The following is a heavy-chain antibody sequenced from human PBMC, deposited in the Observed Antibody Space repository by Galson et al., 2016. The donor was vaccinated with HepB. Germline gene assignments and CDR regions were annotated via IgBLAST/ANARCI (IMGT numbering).Heavy chain of an antibody. D-gene: IGHD1-26*01. Sequence: SVKVSCKASGYTLTSYDINWVRQATGQGLEWMGWMDPNTGNTGYVQKFQGRVTMTRNTSISTAYMELSSLRSEDTAVYYCATDTSGSYSCDYWGQGTLVTVSS. J-gene: IGHJ4*02. CDR1: GYTLTSYD. V-gene: IGHV1-8*01. CDR2: MDPNTGNT. CDR3: ATDTSGSYSCDY.